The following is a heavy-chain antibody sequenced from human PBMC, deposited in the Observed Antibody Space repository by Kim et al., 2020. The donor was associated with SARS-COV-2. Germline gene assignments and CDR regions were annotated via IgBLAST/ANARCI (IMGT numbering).Heavy chain of an antibody. J-gene: IGHJ4*02. Sequence: SVKVSCKASGGTFSSYAISWVRQAPGQGLEWMGGIIPIFGTANYAQKFQGRVTITADASTSTAYMELSSLRSEDTAVYYCAGRGYSGYDAYWGQGTLVTVSS. CDR1: GGTFSSYA. CDR3: AGRGYSGYDAY. D-gene: IGHD5-12*01. CDR2: IIPIFGTA. V-gene: IGHV1-69*13.